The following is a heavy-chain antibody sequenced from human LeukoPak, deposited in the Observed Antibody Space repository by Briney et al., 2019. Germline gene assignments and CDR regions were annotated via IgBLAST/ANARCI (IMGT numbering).Heavy chain of an antibody. Sequence: SQTLSLTCAVSGGSISSGGYSWSWIRQPPGKGLEWIGYIYHSGSTYYNPSLKSRVTISVDTSKNQFSLKLSSVTAADTAVYYCARDTGRVLIDYWGQGTLVTVSS. D-gene: IGHD3-10*01. V-gene: IGHV4-30-2*05. CDR1: GGSISSGGYS. CDR3: ARDTGRVLIDY. CDR2: IYHSGST. J-gene: IGHJ4*02.